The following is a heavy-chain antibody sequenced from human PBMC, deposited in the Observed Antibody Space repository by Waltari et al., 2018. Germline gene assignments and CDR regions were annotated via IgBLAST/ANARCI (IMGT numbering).Heavy chain of an antibody. CDR3: AREVRRDGFNYLDY. D-gene: IGHD5-12*01. CDR2: IYTSVSA. J-gene: IGHJ4*02. V-gene: IGHV4-4*07. Sequence: QEQLQESGPGLVKPSETLSLTCSVSGGPISNYYWSWIRQPAGKGLEWIGRIYTSVSANYRPSLKSRVTMSVDTSKNQFSLKLNSVTAADTAVYYCAREVRRDGFNYLDYWGQGTLVTVSS. CDR1: GGPISNYY.